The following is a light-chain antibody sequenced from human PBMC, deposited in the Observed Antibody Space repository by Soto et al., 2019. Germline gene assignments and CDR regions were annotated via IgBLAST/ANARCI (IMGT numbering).Light chain of an antibody. CDR1: SSNIGAGYD. V-gene: IGLV1-40*01. Sequence: QSVLTQPPSVSGAPGQRVTISCTGSSSNIGAGYDVHWYQQLPGTAPKLLIYGNSNRPSRVPDRCSGSKSGTSASLAITGLQAEDEADYYCQSYDSSLSGSRVFGTGTKLTVL. J-gene: IGLJ1*01. CDR3: QSYDSSLSGSRV. CDR2: GNS.